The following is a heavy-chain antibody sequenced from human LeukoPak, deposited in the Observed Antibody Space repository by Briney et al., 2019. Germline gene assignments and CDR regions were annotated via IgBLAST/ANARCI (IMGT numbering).Heavy chain of an antibody. V-gene: IGHV3-11*01. Sequence: GGSLRLSCAASGFTFSDYYMSWIRQAPGKGLEWGSYISSSGSTIYYADSVKGRFTISRDNAKNSLYLQMNSLRAEDTAVYYCARFHQIRWYRYFDYWGQGTLVTVSS. CDR3: ARFHQIRWYRYFDY. CDR2: ISSSGSTI. CDR1: GFTFSDYY. D-gene: IGHD4-23*01. J-gene: IGHJ4*02.